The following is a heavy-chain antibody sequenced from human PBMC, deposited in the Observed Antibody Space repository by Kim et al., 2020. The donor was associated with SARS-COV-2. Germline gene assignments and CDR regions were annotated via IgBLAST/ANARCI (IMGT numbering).Heavy chain of an antibody. J-gene: IGHJ6*02. Sequence: SVKVSCKASGGTFSSYAISWVRQAPGQGLEWMGGIIPIFGTANYAQKFQGRVTITADESTSTAYMELSSLRSEDTAVYYCARPGYYGSGSYGSYYYYGMDVWGQGTTVTVSS. V-gene: IGHV1-69*13. CDR2: IIPIFGTA. CDR1: GGTFSSYA. D-gene: IGHD3-10*01. CDR3: ARPGYYGSGSYGSYYYYGMDV.